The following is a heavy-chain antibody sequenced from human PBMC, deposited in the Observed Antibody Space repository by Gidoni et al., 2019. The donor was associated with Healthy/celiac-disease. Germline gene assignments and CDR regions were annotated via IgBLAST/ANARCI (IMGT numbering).Heavy chain of an antibody. CDR1: GFAFGDYY. Sequence: QVQLLEAGGGLVKPGGSLRLSCPASGFAFGDYYMRGIGQAPGQGLDWVAYISSSGSMIYYADSAKGRSTIPRDNAKNKMYLQMNSLRAEETAVYYWASARDGSGWFDYWGQGTLVTVSS. J-gene: IGHJ4*02. D-gene: IGHD6-25*01. CDR2: ISSSGSMI. CDR3: ASARDGSGWFDY. V-gene: IGHV3-11*01.